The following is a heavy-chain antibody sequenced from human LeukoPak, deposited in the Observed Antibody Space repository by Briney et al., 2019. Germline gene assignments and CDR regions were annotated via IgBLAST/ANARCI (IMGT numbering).Heavy chain of an antibody. CDR1: GYTFTSYA. D-gene: IGHD6-19*01. V-gene: IGHV1-18*01. J-gene: IGHJ4*02. CDR2: ISAYNGNT. CDR3: ARDPPYRGVAGTYYFDY. Sequence: ASVKVSCKASGYTFTSYAMHWVRQAPGQRLEWMGWISAYNGNTNYAQKLQGRVTMTTDTSTSTAYMELRSLRSDDTAVYYCARDPPYRGVAGTYYFDYWGQGTLVTVSS.